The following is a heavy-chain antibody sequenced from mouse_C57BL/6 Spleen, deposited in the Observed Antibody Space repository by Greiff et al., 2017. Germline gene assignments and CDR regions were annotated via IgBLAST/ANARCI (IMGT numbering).Heavy chain of an antibody. Sequence: VQLQQSGAELVKPGASVKLSCTASGFNIKDYYMHWVKQRTEQGLARSGRIAPEDGETKYAPKFQGKATITADTSSNTAYLQLSSLTSEDTAVSDCARGATVVATGDYWGQGTTLTVSS. CDR1: GFNIKDYY. D-gene: IGHD1-1*01. CDR3: ARGATVVATGDY. J-gene: IGHJ2*01. CDR2: IAPEDGET. V-gene: IGHV14-2*01.